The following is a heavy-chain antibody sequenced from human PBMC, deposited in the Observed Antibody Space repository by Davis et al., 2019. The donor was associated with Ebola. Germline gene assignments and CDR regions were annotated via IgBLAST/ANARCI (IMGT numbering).Heavy chain of an antibody. CDR2: IIPILGIA. CDR1: GYTFTSYA. V-gene: IGHV1-69*04. J-gene: IGHJ5*02. Sequence: SVKVSCKASGYTFTSYAMHWVRQAPGQRLEWMGRIIPILGIANYAQKFQGRVTITADKSTSTAYMELRSLRSDDTAVYYCARGNTMVRGVSWFDPWGQGTLVTVSS. D-gene: IGHD3-10*01. CDR3: ARGNTMVRGVSWFDP.